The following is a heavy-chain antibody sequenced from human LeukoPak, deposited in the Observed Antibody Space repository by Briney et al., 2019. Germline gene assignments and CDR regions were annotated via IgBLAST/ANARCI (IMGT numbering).Heavy chain of an antibody. CDR2: INHSGST. Sequence: PSETLSLTCAVYGGSFSGYYWSWIRQPPGKGLEWIGKINHSGSTNYNPSLKSRVTISVDTSKNQFSLKLSSVTAADTAVYYCARGRFTMVRGVIPKYYYHGMDVWGQGTTVTVSS. D-gene: IGHD3-10*01. CDR1: GGSFSGYY. CDR3: ARGRFTMVRGVIPKYYYHGMDV. J-gene: IGHJ6*02. V-gene: IGHV4-34*01.